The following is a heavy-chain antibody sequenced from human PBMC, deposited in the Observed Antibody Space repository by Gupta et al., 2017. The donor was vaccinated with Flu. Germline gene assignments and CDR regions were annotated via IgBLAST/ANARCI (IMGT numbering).Heavy chain of an antibody. Sequence: QVQLQESGPGLVKPSQTLSLTCTVSGGSISSGSYYWSWIRQPAGKGLEWIGRIYTSGSTNYNPSLKSRVTISVDTSKNQFSLKLSSVTAADTAVYYCARVPDYGDSYYFDYWGQGTRGTVSS. CDR1: GGSISSGSYY. CDR3: ARVPDYGDSYYFDY. V-gene: IGHV4-61*02. D-gene: IGHD4-17*01. J-gene: IGHJ4*02. CDR2: IYTSGST.